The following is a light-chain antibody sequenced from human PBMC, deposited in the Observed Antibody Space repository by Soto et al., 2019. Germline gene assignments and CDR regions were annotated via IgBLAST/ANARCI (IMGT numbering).Light chain of an antibody. CDR3: QQYGYSFWT. V-gene: IGKV3-11*01. CDR2: DAS. J-gene: IGKJ1*01. Sequence: EIVLTQSPATLSLSPGESATLSCRATRSVSSYLAWYQQKPGQAPRLLIYDASNRATGIPARFSGSGSGADYTLTISRLEPEDSAMYYCQQYGYSFWTFGQGTKVDI. CDR1: RSVSSY.